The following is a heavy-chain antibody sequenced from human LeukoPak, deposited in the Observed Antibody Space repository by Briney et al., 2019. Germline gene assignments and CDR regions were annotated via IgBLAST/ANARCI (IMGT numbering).Heavy chain of an antibody. CDR2: INHSGST. J-gene: IGHJ4*02. CDR3: ARWLGEWLLHKGFDY. CDR1: GGSFSGYY. V-gene: IGHV4-34*01. D-gene: IGHD3-3*01. Sequence: SETLSLTCAVYGGSFSGYYWSCIRQPPGKGLEWIGEINHSGSTNYNPSLKSRVTISVDTSKNQFSLKLSSVTAADTAVYYCARWLGEWLLHKGFDYWGQGTLVTVSS.